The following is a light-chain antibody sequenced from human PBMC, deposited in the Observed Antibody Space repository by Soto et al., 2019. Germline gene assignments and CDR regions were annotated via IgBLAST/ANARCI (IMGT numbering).Light chain of an antibody. V-gene: IGLV1-40*01. CDR1: SSNIRAGHD. CDR3: QSYDNSLSGSYV. Sequence: QSVLTQPPSVSGAPGQRVTISCTGSSSNIRAGHDVHWYQQLPGTAPKLLIYGKNNRPSGVPDRFSVSKSGTSASLAITGLQAEDEADYYCQSYDNSLSGSYVFGTGTKVTVL. J-gene: IGLJ1*01. CDR2: GKN.